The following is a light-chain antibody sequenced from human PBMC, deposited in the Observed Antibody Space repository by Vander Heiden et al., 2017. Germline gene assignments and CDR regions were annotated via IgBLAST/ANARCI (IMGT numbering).Light chain of an antibody. CDR3: ATWDESLSAVV. CDR1: RSNIGGNF. V-gene: IGLV1-47*01. J-gene: IGLJ2*01. CDR2: KNN. Sequence: QSVLTQPPSASGTPGQRVTISCSGTRSNIGGNFVYWYQQLPETAPKVLIFKNNQRPSWVPDRFSGSKSGTSASLAISGLRSEDEADYYCATWDESLSAVVFGGGTKLTVL.